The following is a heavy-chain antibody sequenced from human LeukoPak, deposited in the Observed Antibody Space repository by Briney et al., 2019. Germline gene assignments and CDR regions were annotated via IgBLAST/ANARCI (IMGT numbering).Heavy chain of an antibody. D-gene: IGHD1-1*01. Sequence: GGSLRLSCEGFGLTFSRDWMSWVRQAPGKGLEWVSGISGSGGTTYYADSVKGRFTISRDNSKNTLYLQMNSLRAEDTAVYYCAKDLTTGTLSSDCWGQGTLVTVSS. CDR1: GLTFSRDW. CDR3: AKDLTTGTLSSDC. J-gene: IGHJ4*02. V-gene: IGHV3-23*01. CDR2: ISGSGGTT.